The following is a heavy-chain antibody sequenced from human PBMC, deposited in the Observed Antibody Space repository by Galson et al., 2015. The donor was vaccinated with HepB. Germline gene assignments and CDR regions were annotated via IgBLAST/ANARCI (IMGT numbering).Heavy chain of an antibody. CDR3: ARYDNREYFDY. CDR2: IYYSGST. Sequence: ETLSLTCTVSGGSISSSSYYWGWIRQPPGKGLEWIGSIYYSGSTYYNPSLKSRVTISVDTSKNQFSLKLSSVTAADTAVYYCARYDNREYFDYWGQGTLVTVSS. J-gene: IGHJ4*02. D-gene: IGHD1-14*01. CDR1: GGSISSSSYY. V-gene: IGHV4-39*01.